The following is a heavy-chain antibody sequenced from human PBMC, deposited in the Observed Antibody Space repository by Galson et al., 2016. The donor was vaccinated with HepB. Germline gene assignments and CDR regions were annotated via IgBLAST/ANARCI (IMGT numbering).Heavy chain of an antibody. J-gene: IGHJ3*02. Sequence: SLRLSCAAPGFSFSNCWMSWVRQAPGKGLEWVAGISSDGTNTYYADSVKGRFTISRDNSKYTLYLQMNSLRAEDTAVYYCARNRGYSGYDAFDIWGQGTMVTVSS. V-gene: IGHV3-30*03. CDR1: GFSFSNCW. CDR3: ARNRGYSGYDAFDI. D-gene: IGHD5-12*01. CDR2: ISSDGTNT.